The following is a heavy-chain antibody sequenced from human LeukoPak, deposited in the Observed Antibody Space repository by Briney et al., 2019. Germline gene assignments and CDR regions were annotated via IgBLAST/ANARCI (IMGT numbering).Heavy chain of an antibody. J-gene: IGHJ4*02. V-gene: IGHV3-9*01. CDR2: ISWNSGSI. CDR1: GFTFDDYA. D-gene: IGHD3-10*01. CDR3: AKAPLYGSGSYPDY. Sequence: PGGSLRLSCAASGFTFDDYATHWVRQAPGKGLEWVSGISWNSGSIGYADSVKGRFTISRDNAKNSLYLQMNSLRAEDTALYYCAKAPLYGSGSYPDYWGQGALVTVSS.